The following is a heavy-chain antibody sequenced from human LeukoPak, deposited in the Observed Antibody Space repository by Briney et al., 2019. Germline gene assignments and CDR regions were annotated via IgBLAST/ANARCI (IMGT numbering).Heavy chain of an antibody. V-gene: IGHV3-74*01. Sequence: GGSLRLSCAASGFTFSSYWMHWVRQPPGKGLVWVSRMNSDGSSTNYADSVKGRFTISRDNAKNSLYLQMNSLRAEDTAVYYCARILAGSSGWYEGFDYWGQGTLVTVSS. CDR3: ARILAGSSGWYEGFDY. D-gene: IGHD6-19*01. CDR1: GFTFSSYW. J-gene: IGHJ4*02. CDR2: MNSDGSST.